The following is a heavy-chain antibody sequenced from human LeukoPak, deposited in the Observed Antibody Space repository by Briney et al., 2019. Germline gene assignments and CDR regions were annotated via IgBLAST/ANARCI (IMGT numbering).Heavy chain of an antibody. J-gene: IGHJ4*02. CDR2: IHYRGTT. Sequence: PSENLSLTCGVYGESFSGYYWTWVRQPPGKGLEWIGEIHYRGTTNYNPSLKSRVTVSADTSRNQFSLNLTSVTAADTAVYYCATLIVGTTYFDHWGQGSLVTVSS. CDR1: GESFSGYY. V-gene: IGHV4-34*01. CDR3: ATLIVGTTYFDH. D-gene: IGHD1-26*01.